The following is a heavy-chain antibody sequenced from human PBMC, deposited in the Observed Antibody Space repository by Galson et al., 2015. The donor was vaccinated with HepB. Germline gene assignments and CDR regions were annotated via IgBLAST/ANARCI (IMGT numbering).Heavy chain of an antibody. J-gene: IGHJ4*02. Sequence: SVKVSCKVSGYTPTELSMHWVRKAPGKGLEWMGGFDPEDGETIYAQKFQGRVTMTEDTSTDTAYMELSSLRSEDTAVYYCATDLVDYYGSGRENFRRWGQGALVTVSS. D-gene: IGHD3-10*01. V-gene: IGHV1-24*01. CDR2: FDPEDGET. CDR1: GYTPTELS. CDR3: ATDLVDYYGSGRENFRR.